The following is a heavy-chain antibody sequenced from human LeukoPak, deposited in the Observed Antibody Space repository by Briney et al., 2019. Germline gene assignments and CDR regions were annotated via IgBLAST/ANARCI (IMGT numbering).Heavy chain of an antibody. CDR3: ARDRDSSGWHVADY. Sequence: ASVKVSCKASGYTFRRYDITWVRQAPGQGLEWMGWISPNNGNTNYAQKFQGRVTMTTDTPTSTAYMEMRSLRSDDTAVYYCARDRDSSGWHVADYWGQGTLVTVSS. CDR2: ISPNNGNT. D-gene: IGHD6-19*01. J-gene: IGHJ4*02. V-gene: IGHV1-18*01. CDR1: GYTFRRYD.